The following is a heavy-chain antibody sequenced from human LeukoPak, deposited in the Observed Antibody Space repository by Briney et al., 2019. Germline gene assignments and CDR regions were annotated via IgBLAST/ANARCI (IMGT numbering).Heavy chain of an antibody. J-gene: IGHJ3*01. V-gene: IGHV6-1*01. Sequence: SQTLSLTCAISGDTVSSNSVAWNWIRQSPSRGLEWLGRTYYRSKWLNDYAGSVKSRITVSPDTAKNQFPLQLKSMTPGDTAVYYCARGKFNAFDFWGQGTKVTVSS. CDR3: ARGKFNAFDF. CDR2: TYYRSKWLN. CDR1: GDTVSSNSVA.